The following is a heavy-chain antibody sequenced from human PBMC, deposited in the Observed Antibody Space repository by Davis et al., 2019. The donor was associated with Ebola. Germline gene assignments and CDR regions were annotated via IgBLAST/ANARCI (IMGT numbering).Heavy chain of an antibody. D-gene: IGHD5/OR15-5a*01. J-gene: IGHJ3*02. V-gene: IGHV3-49*03. CDR1: GFNFGDYA. CDR2: ITSRAHGGAI. CDR3: SRDRLCGSVDCSSGAAFDI. Sequence: GESLKISCATIGFNFGDYAMSWFRQTPGKGLEWVGIITSRAHGGAIGYAPFVKGRFSISRDDSKAIVYLQMDSLKTEDTAMYYCSRDRLCGSVDCSSGAAFDIWGQGTMVTVSS.